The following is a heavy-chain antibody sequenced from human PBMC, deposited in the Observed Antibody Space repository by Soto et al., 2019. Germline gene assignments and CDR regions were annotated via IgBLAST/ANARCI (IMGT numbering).Heavy chain of an antibody. D-gene: IGHD2-15*01. V-gene: IGHV2-5*02. J-gene: IGHJ6*02. Sequence: QITLKESGPTLVKPTQTLTLTCTFSGFSVSTSGVGVAWIRQSPGKALEWLALIYWDNDKRYSPFLQSRVTITKATSKNRVVLTMTNMDPVDTATYYCAHKGGRGAGMDVWGQGTTVTVSS. CDR3: AHKGGRGAGMDV. CDR2: IYWDNDK. CDR1: GFSVSTSGVG.